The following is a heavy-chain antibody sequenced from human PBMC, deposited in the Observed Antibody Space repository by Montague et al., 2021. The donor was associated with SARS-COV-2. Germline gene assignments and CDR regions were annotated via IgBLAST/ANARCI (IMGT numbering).Heavy chain of an antibody. V-gene: IGHV4-39*01. CDR2: IYYSGST. J-gene: IGHJ3*02. CDR1: GGSISSSSYY. D-gene: IGHD3-10*01. CDR3: ARPLVRGVPKAFDI. Sequence: SETLSLTCTVSGGSISSSSYYWGWIRQPPGKGLEWIGSIYYSGSTYYNPSLKSRVTISVDTSENQFSLKLSSVTAADTAVYYCARPLVRGVPKAFDIWGQGALVIVSS.